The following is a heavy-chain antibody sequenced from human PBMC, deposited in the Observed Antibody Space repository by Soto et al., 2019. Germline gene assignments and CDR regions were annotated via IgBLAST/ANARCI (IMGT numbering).Heavy chain of an antibody. CDR2: IYSGGST. J-gene: IGHJ4*02. V-gene: IGHV3-53*01. D-gene: IGHD6-6*01. CDR1: GFTVSSNY. Sequence: AGGSLRLSCAASGFTVSSNYMSWVRQAPGKGLEWVSVIYSGGSTYYADSVKGRFTISRDNSKNTLYLQMNSLRAEDTAVYYCARGLVGSPVYSSSSDVGFDYWGQGTLVTVSS. CDR3: ARGLVGSPVYSSSSDVGFDY.